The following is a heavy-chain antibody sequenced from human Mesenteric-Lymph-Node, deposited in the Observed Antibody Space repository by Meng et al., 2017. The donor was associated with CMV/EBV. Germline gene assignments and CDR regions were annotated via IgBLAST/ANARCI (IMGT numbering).Heavy chain of an antibody. D-gene: IGHD3-10*01. CDR2: VNHSGTT. Sequence: SETLSLTCAVYGGSFSDYYWSWIRQSPGKGLEWIGEVNHSGTTNYNPSLLSRVTISVDTSKNQFSLRLTSVTAADTAVYFCARGHLLYFGPSNWFDPWGLGILVTVSS. J-gene: IGHJ5*02. CDR1: GGSFSDYY. V-gene: IGHV4-34*01. CDR3: ARGHLLYFGPSNWFDP.